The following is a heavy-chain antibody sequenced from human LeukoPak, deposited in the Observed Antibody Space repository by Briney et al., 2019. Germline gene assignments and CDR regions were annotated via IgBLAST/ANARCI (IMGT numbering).Heavy chain of an antibody. CDR1: GFTFSTEW. CDR2: VKEEGGNI. CDR3: TRDGCSGWCHDY. V-gene: IGHV3-7*01. J-gene: IGHJ4*02. Sequence: GGSLRLSCAASGFTFSTEWMGWVRQAPGKGLERVATVKEEGGNIYYVDSVRGRFTISRDNAKNSLFLQMNSLRADDTAVYYCTRDGCSGWCHDYWGQGTLVTVSS. D-gene: IGHD6-19*01.